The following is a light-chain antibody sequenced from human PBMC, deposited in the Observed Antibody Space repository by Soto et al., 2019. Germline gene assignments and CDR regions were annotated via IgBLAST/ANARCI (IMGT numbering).Light chain of an antibody. V-gene: IGKV3-11*01. CDR2: DAS. Sequence: EIVLTQSPATLSLSPGERATLSCRASQSVSSYLAWYQQKPGQAPRLLIYDASHRATGIPARFSGSGSGTDFTLTISSLEPEEFAVYYWQQRSNWPLTFGGGTKVEIK. CDR1: QSVSSY. J-gene: IGKJ4*01. CDR3: QQRSNWPLT.